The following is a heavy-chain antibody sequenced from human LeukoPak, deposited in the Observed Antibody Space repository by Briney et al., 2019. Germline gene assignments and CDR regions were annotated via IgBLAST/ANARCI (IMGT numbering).Heavy chain of an antibody. V-gene: IGHV3-23*01. CDR2: ISGSGGST. Sequence: GGSLRLSCAASGFTFSSYAMSWVRQAPGKGLEWVSAISGSGGSTYYADSVKGRFTISRDNSKNTLYLQMNSLRAEDTAVYYCANWIGRELLYPMLRYWGQGTLVTVSS. CDR1: GFTFSSYA. CDR3: ANWIGRELLYPMLRY. D-gene: IGHD1-26*01. J-gene: IGHJ4*02.